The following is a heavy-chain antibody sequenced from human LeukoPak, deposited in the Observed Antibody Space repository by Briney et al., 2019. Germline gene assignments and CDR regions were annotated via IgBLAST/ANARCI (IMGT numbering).Heavy chain of an antibody. CDR3: ATDQRGYNWNYLDY. Sequence: GGSLRLSWAASGFTFSTYSMNWVRQAPGKGLEWISYISLSSDYIFYADSVKGRFTISRDNAKNSLYLQMNSLRAEDTAVYYCATDQRGYNWNYLDYWGQGTLVTVSS. CDR2: ISLSSDYI. CDR1: GFTFSTYS. V-gene: IGHV3-21*01. J-gene: IGHJ4*02. D-gene: IGHD1-20*01.